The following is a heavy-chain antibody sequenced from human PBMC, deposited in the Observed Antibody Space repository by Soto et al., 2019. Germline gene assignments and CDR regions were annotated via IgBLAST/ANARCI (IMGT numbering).Heavy chain of an antibody. CDR2: ISGNGIST. CDR1: VFTFNNYA. D-gene: IGHD3-10*01. Sequence: GGSLRLSCASSVFTFNNYAMSWVRHSPGKWLEWASAISGNGISTYYADSVRGRFTISRDNSENTLFLQMNRLRADDTAVYYCTRDAISMVRGNDNWFDPWGQGTLVIVS. J-gene: IGHJ5*02. CDR3: TRDAISMVRGNDNWFDP. V-gene: IGHV3-23*01.